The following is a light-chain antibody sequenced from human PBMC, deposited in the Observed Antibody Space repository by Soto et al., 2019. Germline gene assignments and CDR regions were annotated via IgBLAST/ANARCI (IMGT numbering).Light chain of an antibody. CDR3: QSYDSSLSVCV. CDR1: SSNIGAGYD. V-gene: IGLV1-40*01. CDR2: GNS. J-gene: IGLJ3*02. Sequence: QSVLTQPPSVSGAPGQRVTISCTGSSSNIGAGYDVHWYQQLPGTAPKLLIYGNSNRPSGVPDRFSGSKSGTSASLAITWLQAEDEADYYCQSYDSSLSVCVFGGGTKLNVL.